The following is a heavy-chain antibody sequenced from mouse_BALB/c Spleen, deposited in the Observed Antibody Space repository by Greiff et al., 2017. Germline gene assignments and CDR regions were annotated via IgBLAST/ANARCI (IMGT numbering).Heavy chain of an antibody. V-gene: IGHV5-6-3*01. CDR3: ARDEGITTDSWFAY. CDR1: GFTFSSYG. CDR2: INSKGGST. Sequence: EVQVVESGGGLVQPGGSLKLSCAASGFTFSSYGMSWVRQTPDKRLELVATINSKGGSTYYPDSVKGRFTISRDNAKNTLYLQMSSLKSEDTAMYYCARDEGITTDSWFAYWGQGTLVTVSA. D-gene: IGHD1-1*01. J-gene: IGHJ3*01.